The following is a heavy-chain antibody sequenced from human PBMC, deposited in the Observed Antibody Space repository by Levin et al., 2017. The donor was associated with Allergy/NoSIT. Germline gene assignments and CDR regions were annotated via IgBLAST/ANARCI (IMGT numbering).Heavy chain of an antibody. CDR3: AKDLTFGTSSCALDY. J-gene: IGHJ4*02. D-gene: IGHD6-13*01. Sequence: PGGSLRLSCAASGFTFSSGGMHWVRQAPGKGLEWVAVISYDGNDKYYADPVKGRFTISRDNSKNKLYLQMKSLRTEETAVYYCAKDLTFGTSSCALDYWGQGTLVTGSS. CDR1: GFTFSSGG. CDR2: ISYDGNDK. V-gene: IGHV3-30*18.